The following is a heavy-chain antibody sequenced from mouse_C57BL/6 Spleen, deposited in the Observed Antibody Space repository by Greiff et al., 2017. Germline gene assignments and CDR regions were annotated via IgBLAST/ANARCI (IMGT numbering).Heavy chain of an antibody. J-gene: IGHJ3*01. CDR3: ARSWYGSSFSWFAY. D-gene: IGHD1-1*01. CDR2: IAPSDSYT. CDR1: GYTFTSYW. Sequence: VQLQQPGAELVKPGASVKLSCKASGYTFTSYWMQWVKQRPGQGLEWIGEIAPSDSYTNYNQKFKGKATLTVDTSSSTAYMQLSSLTSEDSAVYYCARSWYGSSFSWFAYWGQGTLVTVSA. V-gene: IGHV1-50*01.